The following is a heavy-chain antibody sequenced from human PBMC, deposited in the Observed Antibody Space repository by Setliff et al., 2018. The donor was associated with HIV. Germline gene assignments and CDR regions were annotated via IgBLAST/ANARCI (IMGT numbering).Heavy chain of an antibody. V-gene: IGHV1-2*04. CDR2: INPNSGGT. J-gene: IGHJ4*02. Sequence: ASVKVSCKASGYTFTGYYMNWVRQAPGQGLEWMGWINPNSGGTNYAQKFQGWVTMTRDTSISTAYMELSRLRSDDTAVYYCARVGGRDGYNWEYYFDYWGQGTLVTVSS. D-gene: IGHD5-12*01. CDR3: ARVGGRDGYNWEYYFDY. CDR1: GYTFTGYY.